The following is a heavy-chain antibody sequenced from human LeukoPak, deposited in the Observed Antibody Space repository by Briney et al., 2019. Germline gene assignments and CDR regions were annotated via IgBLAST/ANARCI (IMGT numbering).Heavy chain of an antibody. V-gene: IGHV4-39*07. CDR3: ARGRYYFDY. J-gene: IGHJ4*02. CDR2: IYYSGST. Sequence: SETLSLTCTVSGDSISTSNSYWGWIRQPPGKGLEWIGSIYYSGSTYYNPSLKSRVTISVDTSKNQFSLKLSSVTAADTAVYYCARGRYYFDYWGQGTLVTVSS. CDR1: GDSISTSNSY.